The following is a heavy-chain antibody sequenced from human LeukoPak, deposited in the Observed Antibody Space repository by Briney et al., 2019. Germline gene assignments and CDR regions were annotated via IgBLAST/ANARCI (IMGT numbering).Heavy chain of an antibody. CDR2: ISGDGGST. D-gene: IGHD3-22*01. CDR3: AKVLGYYDSSGYYQEGGFDY. V-gene: IGHV3-43*02. Sequence: GGSLRLSCAASGFTFDDYAMHWVRQAPGKGLEWVSLISGDGGSTYYADSVKGRFTISRDNTKNSLYLQMNSLRTEDTALYYCAKVLGYYDSSGYYQEGGFDYWGQGTLVTVSS. CDR1: GFTFDDYA. J-gene: IGHJ4*02.